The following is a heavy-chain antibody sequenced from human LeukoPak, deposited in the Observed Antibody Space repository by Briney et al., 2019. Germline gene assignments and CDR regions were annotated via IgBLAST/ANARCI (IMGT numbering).Heavy chain of an antibody. CDR1: GYTFTSYY. J-gene: IGHJ4*02. CDR3: ARVKKGHDYGDYGWWTRETNFDY. D-gene: IGHD4-17*01. CDR2: INPSGGST. V-gene: IGHV1-46*01. Sequence: ASVKVSCKASGYTFTSYYMHWVRQAPGQGLEWMGIINPSGGSTSYAQKCQGRVTMTRDTSTSTVYMELSSLRSEDTAVYYCARVKKGHDYGDYGWWTRETNFDYWGQGTLVTVS.